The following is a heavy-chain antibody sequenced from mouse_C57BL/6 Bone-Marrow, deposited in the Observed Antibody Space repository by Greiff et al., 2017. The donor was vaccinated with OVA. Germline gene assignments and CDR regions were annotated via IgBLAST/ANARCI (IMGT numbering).Heavy chain of an antibody. CDR1: GFSLTSYG. J-gene: IGHJ3*01. Sequence: VQLQQSGPGLVAPSQSLSITCTVSGFSLTSYGVDWVRQSPGKGLEWLGVIWGVGSTNYNSALKSRLSISKDNSKSQVFLKMNSLQTDDTAMYYCASETAQVPFAYWGQGTLVTVSA. D-gene: IGHD3-2*02. CDR3: ASETAQVPFAY. CDR2: IWGVGST. V-gene: IGHV2-6*01.